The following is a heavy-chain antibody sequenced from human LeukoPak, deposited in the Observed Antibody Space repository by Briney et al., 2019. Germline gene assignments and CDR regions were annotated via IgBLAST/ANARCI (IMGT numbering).Heavy chain of an antibody. J-gene: IGHJ3*02. Sequence: GGSLRLSCAASGFTFGNYWMHWVRQAPGKGLVWVSRINSDGRSISYADSVKGRFTISRDNSKNTLYLQMNSLRAEDTAVYYCARDSGGSGAAGAFDIWGQGTMVTVSS. CDR3: ARDSGGSGAAGAFDI. CDR1: GFTFGNYW. V-gene: IGHV3-74*01. CDR2: INSDGRSI. D-gene: IGHD3-10*01.